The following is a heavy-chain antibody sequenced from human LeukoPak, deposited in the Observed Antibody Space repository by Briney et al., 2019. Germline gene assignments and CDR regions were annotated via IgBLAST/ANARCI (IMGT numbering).Heavy chain of an antibody. CDR2: IYYSGST. CDR1: GGSISSYY. J-gene: IGHJ6*03. Sequence: SATLSLTCTVSGGSISSYYWSWIRQPPGKGLEWIGYIYYSGSTNYNPSLKSRVTISVDTSKNQFSLKLSSVTAADTAVYYCARVGVNSSGLDYYYYYYMDVWGKGTTVTVSS. CDR3: ARVGVNSSGLDYYYYYYMDV. V-gene: IGHV4-59*01. D-gene: IGHD6-19*01.